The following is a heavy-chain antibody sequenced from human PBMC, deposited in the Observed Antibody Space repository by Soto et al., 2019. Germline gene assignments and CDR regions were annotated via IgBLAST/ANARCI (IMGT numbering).Heavy chain of an antibody. V-gene: IGHV4-30-4*01. Sequence: QVPLQESGPGLVKPSQTLSLTCTVSNDSITSGDFYWGWIRQPPGKGLEWIGYIYISGTTYYNPSLKSRLTISVDTSKNEFSLRLSSVTAADTAVYYCARNRRSHYYYYVLDVWGHGTTVTVSS. J-gene: IGHJ6*02. CDR1: NDSITSGDFY. CDR3: ARNRRSHYYYYVLDV. CDR2: IYISGTT.